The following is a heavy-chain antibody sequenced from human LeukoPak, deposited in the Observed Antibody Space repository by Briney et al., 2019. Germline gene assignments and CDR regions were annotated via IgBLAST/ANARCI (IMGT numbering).Heavy chain of an antibody. V-gene: IGHV3-23*01. J-gene: IGHJ4*02. CDR3: ARLSGSYAPFDY. CDR1: GFTFSSYT. CDR2: IGGSGASA. Sequence: PGGSLRLSCAASGFTFSSYTMSWVRQAPGKGLEWVSGIGGSGASAYYADPVKGRFTISRDNSKNTLYLQMNSLRAEDTAVYYCARLSGSYAPFDYWGQGTLVTVSS. D-gene: IGHD1-26*01.